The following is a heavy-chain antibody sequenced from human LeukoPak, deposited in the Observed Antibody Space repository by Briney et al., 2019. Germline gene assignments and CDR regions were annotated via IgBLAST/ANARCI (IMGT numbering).Heavy chain of an antibody. CDR1: GFTFSSYS. CDR3: AKVKVTIFGTTDYYYYYMDV. D-gene: IGHD3-3*01. V-gene: IGHV3-21*01. Sequence: GGSLRLSCAASGFTFSSYSMNWVRQAPGKGLEWVSSISSSSSYIYYADSVKGRFTISRDNAKNSLYLQMNSLRAEDTAVYYCAKVKVTIFGTTDYYYYYMDVWGKGTTVTVSS. CDR2: ISSSSSYI. J-gene: IGHJ6*03.